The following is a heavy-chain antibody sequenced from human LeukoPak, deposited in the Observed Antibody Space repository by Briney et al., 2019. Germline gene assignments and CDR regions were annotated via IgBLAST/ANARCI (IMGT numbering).Heavy chain of an antibody. CDR2: IYTSGST. CDR1: GGSISSYY. D-gene: IGHD1-26*01. V-gene: IGHV4-4*07. CDR3: ARDIGGRGNLNWFDP. Sequence: SETLSLTCTVSGGSISSYYWSWIRQPAGKGLEWIGRIYTSGSTNYNPSLKSRVTMSVDTSKNRFSLELSSVTAADTAVYYCARDIGGRGNLNWFDPWGQGTLVTVSS. J-gene: IGHJ5*02.